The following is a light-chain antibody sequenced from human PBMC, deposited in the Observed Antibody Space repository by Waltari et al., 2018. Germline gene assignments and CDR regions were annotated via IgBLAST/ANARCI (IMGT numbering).Light chain of an antibody. CDR1: QSVSSSH. J-gene: IGKJ4*01. CDR3: QQYGSSPST. Sequence: EIVLTRSPGTLSLSPGERATLSCRASQSVSSSHLAWYQQKPGQAPRLLIYGASSRATGIPDRFSGSGSGTDFTLTISRLEPEDFAVYYCQQYGSSPSTFGGGTKVEIK. V-gene: IGKV3-20*01. CDR2: GAS.